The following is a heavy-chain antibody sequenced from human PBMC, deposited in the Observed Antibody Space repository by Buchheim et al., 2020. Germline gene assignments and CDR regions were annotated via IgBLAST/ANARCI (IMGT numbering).Heavy chain of an antibody. CDR2: IYYSGST. V-gene: IGHV4-39*01. CDR3: ARHGTDYYGSGSYYNDYYFDY. CDR1: GGSISSSSYY. D-gene: IGHD3-10*01. J-gene: IGHJ4*02. Sequence: QLQLQESGPGLVKPSETLSLTCTVSGGSISSSSYYWGWIRQPPGKGLEWIGSIYYSGSTYYNPSLKSRVTISVDTSKNQFSLKLSSVTAADTAVYYCARHGTDYYGSGSYYNDYYFDYWGQGTL.